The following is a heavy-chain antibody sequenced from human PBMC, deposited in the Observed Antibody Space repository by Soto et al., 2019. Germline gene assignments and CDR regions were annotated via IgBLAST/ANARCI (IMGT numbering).Heavy chain of an antibody. CDR1: GGTFRNYP. CDR3: ARGPLVVLNYFES. V-gene: IGHV1-69*02. Sequence: QVQLVQSGTEVKKPGSSVKVSCKASGGTFRNYPINWVRQAPGQGLEWMGSIFPLTDIPDYAQNFQAGLTLSADKSTSTAYMELSSLTSDDTAMYFCARGPLVVLNYFESWGQGTLVTVSS. CDR2: IFPLTDIP. J-gene: IGHJ4*02.